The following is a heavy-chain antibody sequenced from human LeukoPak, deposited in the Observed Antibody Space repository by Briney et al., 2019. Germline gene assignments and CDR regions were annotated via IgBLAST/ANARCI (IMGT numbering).Heavy chain of an antibody. Sequence: GGSLRLSCAASGFTFSSYEMNWVRQAPGKGLECVSYISSSSSTIYYADSVKGRFTISRDNAKNSLYLQMNSLRAEDTAVYYCARDGDKYSSSWYASDYFDYWGQGTLSPSPQ. CDR3: ARDGDKYSSSWYASDYFDY. J-gene: IGHJ4*02. CDR2: ISSSSSTI. V-gene: IGHV3-48*01. D-gene: IGHD6-13*01. CDR1: GFTFSSYE.